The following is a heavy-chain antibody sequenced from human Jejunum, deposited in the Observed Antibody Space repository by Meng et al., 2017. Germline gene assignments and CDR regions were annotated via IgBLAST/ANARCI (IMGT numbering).Heavy chain of an antibody. CDR2: INHSGST. CDR1: GGSFSGYY. V-gene: IGHV4-34*01. CDR3: ARGSIADRLSD. D-gene: IGHD6-6*01. J-gene: IGHJ4*02. Sequence: QVQVQQGGAGLLKPWETLSLTCTVYGGSFSGYYWSWIRQPPGKGLEWIGEINHSGSTSYNPSLKSRVTMSLDTSKNQFSLELSSVTAADTAVYYCARGSIADRLSDWGQGTLVTVSS.